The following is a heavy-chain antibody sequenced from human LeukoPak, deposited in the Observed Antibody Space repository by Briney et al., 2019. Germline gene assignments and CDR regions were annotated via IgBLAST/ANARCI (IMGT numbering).Heavy chain of an antibody. CDR3: ARGKVTPNWFDP. Sequence: SETLSLTCTVSGGSISSYYWSWIRQPPGKGLEWIGYIYYSGSTNYNPSLKSRVTISVDTSKNQFSLKLSSVTAADTAVYYCARGKVTPNWFDPWGQGTLVTVSS. D-gene: IGHD2-21*02. V-gene: IGHV4-59*01. J-gene: IGHJ5*02. CDR1: GGSISSYY. CDR2: IYYSGST.